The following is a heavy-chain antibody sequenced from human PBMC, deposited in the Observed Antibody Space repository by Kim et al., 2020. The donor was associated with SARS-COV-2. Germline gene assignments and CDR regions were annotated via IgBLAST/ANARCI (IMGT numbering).Heavy chain of an antibody. CDR2: ISWDGGST. Sequence: GGSLRLSCAASGFTFDDYAMHWVRQAPGKGLEWVSLISWDGGSTYYADSVKGRFTISRDNSKNSLYLQMNSLRADDTAVYYCAKGGGSYSNGMDVWGQGT. CDR3: AKGGGSYSNGMDV. CDR1: GFTFDDYA. V-gene: IGHV3-43D*03. D-gene: IGHD1-26*01. J-gene: IGHJ6*02.